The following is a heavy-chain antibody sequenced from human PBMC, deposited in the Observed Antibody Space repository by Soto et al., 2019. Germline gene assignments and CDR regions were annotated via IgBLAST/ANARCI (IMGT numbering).Heavy chain of an antibody. CDR3: VRVGRVGGY. D-gene: IGHD3-16*01. CDR1: GFTFSSYW. Sequence: EVQLVESGAGLVQPGGSLRLSCAASGFTFSSYWMSWVRQAPGKGLEWVANIKADGSEKYYVDSVKGRFTISRDNAKNALFIQMNSVTAEDSAVYYCVRVGRVGGYWGQGTLVTVSS. V-gene: IGHV3-7*03. J-gene: IGHJ4*02. CDR2: IKADGSEK.